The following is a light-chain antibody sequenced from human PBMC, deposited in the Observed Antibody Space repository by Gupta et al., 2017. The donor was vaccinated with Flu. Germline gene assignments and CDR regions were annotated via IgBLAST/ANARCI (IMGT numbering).Light chain of an antibody. J-gene: IGKJ1*01. CDR3: QQYCSSLPT. CDR1: QSVSSSY. V-gene: IGKV3-20*01. CDR2: GAS. Sequence: EIVLTQSPGTLSLSPGERATLSCRASQSVSSSYLAWYQQEPGQAPRLLIYGASSRATGIPDRFSGSGSGTEFTLTISRLEPEDFAVYYCQQYCSSLPTFGQGTKVEIK.